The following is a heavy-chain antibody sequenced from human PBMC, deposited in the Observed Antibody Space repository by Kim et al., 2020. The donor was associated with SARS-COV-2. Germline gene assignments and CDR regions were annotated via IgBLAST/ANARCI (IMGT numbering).Heavy chain of an antibody. J-gene: IGHJ4*01. V-gene: IGHV3-23*01. CDR1: GFTVSSNS. Sequence: GGSLRLSCAASGFTVSSNSMSWVRQAPGKGLEWVSAICGSGGTTYAADSVKGLSTICSDNNKTTLYLLMTSMRAEDTAAYYCANACYTYGAEWGFDTWG. CDR2: ICGSGGTT. CDR3: ANACYTYGAEWGFDT. D-gene: IGHD3-10*01.